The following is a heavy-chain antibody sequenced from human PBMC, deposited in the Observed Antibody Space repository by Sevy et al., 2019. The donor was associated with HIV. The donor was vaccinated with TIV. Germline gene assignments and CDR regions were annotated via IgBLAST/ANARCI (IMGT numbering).Heavy chain of an antibody. CDR1: GDSVSSSSAA. CDR3: ARGALSGSPNRMGWFDP. CDR2: TYYRSNWYN. J-gene: IGHJ5*02. V-gene: IGHV6-1*01. D-gene: IGHD1-26*01. Sequence: SQTLSLTCAISGDSVSSSSAAWNWIRQSPSRGLEWLGRTYYRSNWYNDYAVSVKTRITINPDTSKNQFSLQLNSVTPEDTAVYYCARGALSGSPNRMGWFDPWGQGTLVTVSS.